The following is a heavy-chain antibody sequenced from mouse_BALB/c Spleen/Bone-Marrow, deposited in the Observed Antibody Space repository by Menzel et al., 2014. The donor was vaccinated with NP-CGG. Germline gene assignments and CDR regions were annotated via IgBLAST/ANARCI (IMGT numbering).Heavy chain of an antibody. CDR1: GFNIKDTY. CDR2: IDPANGNT. Sequence: VQLQQSGAELVKPGASVKLSCTASGFNIKDTYMHWVKQRPEQGLEWIGRIDPANGNTKYDPKFQGMATITADTSSNTAYLQLSSLTSEDTAVYYCASYYYGSSTFAYWGQGTLVTVSA. J-gene: IGHJ3*01. V-gene: IGHV14-3*02. CDR3: ASYYYGSSTFAY. D-gene: IGHD1-1*01.